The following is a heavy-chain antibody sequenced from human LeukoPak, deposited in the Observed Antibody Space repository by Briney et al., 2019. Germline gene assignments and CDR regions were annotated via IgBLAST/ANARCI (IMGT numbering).Heavy chain of an antibody. V-gene: IGHV3-23*01. CDR1: GFIFSTYA. CDR3: AKDPQSRGEGD. J-gene: IGHJ4*02. CDR2: ISDSGGST. D-gene: IGHD2-21*01. Sequence: PGGSLRLSCAASGFIFSTYAMSWVRQAPGKGLEWDSGISDSGGSTYYADSVKGRFTIPRDNSENTLYLQMNSLRAEDMALYYCAKDPQSRGEGDWGQGTLVTVSS.